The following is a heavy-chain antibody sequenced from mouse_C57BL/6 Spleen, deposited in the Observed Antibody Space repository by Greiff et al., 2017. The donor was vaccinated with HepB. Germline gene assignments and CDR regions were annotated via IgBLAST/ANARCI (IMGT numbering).Heavy chain of an antibody. J-gene: IGHJ4*01. D-gene: IGHD1-1*01. CDR1: GFNIKDYY. CDR2: IDPEDGET. Sequence: EVQLQQSGAELVKPGASVKLSCTASGFNIKDYYMHWVKQRTEQGLEWIGRIDPEDGETKYAPKFQGKATITADPSSNTAYLQLSSLTSEDAAVYYYFYGSSLYAMDYWGQGTSVTVSS. V-gene: IGHV14-2*01. CDR3: FYGSSLYAMDY.